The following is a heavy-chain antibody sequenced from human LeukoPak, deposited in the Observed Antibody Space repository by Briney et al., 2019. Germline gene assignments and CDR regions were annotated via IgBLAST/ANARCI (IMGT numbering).Heavy chain of an antibody. CDR1: GFIFSSYA. Sequence: GGSLRLSCAASGFIFSSYAMSWVRQAPGKGLEWVSVISGSGGSTYYTDSVKGRFTISRDNSKDTLYLQMNSLRAEDTAVYYCANIIGTTRRASADYWGQGTLVTVSS. V-gene: IGHV3-23*01. CDR2: ISGSGGST. D-gene: IGHD1-7*01. J-gene: IGHJ4*02. CDR3: ANIIGTTRRASADY.